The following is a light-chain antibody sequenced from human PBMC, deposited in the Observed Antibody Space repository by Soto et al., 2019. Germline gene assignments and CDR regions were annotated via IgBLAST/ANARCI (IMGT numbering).Light chain of an antibody. CDR3: QQYNNWPQT. V-gene: IGKV3-15*01. CDR2: GAS. CDR1: QNIRSN. J-gene: IGKJ1*01. Sequence: EIVMTQSPATLSVSPGERATLSCRASQNIRSNLAWYQQKPGQAPRLLIYGASTRATGIPARFSGSGSGTEFTLTISSLQSEDFAVYYCQQYNNWPQTFGQGTKGDIK.